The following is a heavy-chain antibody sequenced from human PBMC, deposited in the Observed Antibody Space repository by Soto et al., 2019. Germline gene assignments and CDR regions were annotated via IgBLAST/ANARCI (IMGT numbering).Heavy chain of an antibody. CDR1: GYSFTSYW. CDR2: HYRSDTSA. Sequence: PGESLKIYCKGPGYSFTSYWIGWVRQMPGKGLEWMGIHYRSDTSAKYSPTFQGRDTNSCDKAISTAYLRWSSLKASDTAMYYCARPGDYGDYVAFDIWGEGTIATVSS. V-gene: IGHV5-51*01. J-gene: IGHJ3*02. CDR3: ARPGDYGDYVAFDI. D-gene: IGHD4-17*01.